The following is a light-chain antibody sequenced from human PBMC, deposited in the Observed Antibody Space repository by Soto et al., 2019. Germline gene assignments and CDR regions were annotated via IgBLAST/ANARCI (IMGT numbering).Light chain of an antibody. CDR1: QSVCSN. J-gene: IGKJ5*01. V-gene: IGKV3-15*01. CDR3: QQYHNWPIT. Sequence: EIVLTQSPGTLSLSPGERATLSCRASQSVCSNYLAWYQQKPGQAPRLLIYDISNRAAGVPARFSGSGSETEFTLTIRSLQSEDFAVYYCQQYHNWPITFGQGTRLE. CDR2: DIS.